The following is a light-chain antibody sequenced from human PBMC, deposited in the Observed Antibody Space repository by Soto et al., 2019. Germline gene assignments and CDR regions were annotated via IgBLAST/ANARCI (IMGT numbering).Light chain of an antibody. Sequence: DIQMTQSPSTPSASVGYRVTITCRASQSISSWLAWYQQKPGKAPKLLIYDASSLESGVPSRFSGSGSGTELTLTISSLQPDDFATYYCQQYNSYSPVTFGQGTKVHIK. J-gene: IGKJ1*01. CDR3: QQYNSYSPVT. CDR1: QSISSW. CDR2: DAS. V-gene: IGKV1-5*01.